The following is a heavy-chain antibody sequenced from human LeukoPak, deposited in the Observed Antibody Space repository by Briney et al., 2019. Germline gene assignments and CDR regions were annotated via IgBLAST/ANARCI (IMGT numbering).Heavy chain of an antibody. CDR1: GGYISSYY. CDR2: IYYSGST. D-gene: IGHD5-24*01. V-gene: IGHV4-59*01. J-gene: IGHJ3*02. CDR3: ARDRGRWLHRDAFDI. Sequence: SETLSLTCTVSGGYISSYYWSWIRQPPGKGLEWIGYIYYSGSTNYNPSLKSRVTISVDTSKNQFSLKLSSVTAADTAVYYCARDRGRWLHRDAFDIWGQGTMVTVSS.